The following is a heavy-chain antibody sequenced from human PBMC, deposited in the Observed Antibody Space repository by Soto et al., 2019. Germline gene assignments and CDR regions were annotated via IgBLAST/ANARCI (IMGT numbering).Heavy chain of an antibody. CDR1: GFTFSSYE. D-gene: IGHD3-9*01. V-gene: IGHV3-48*03. CDR3: AREGAYYDILTGLDY. J-gene: IGHJ4*02. CDR2: ISSSGSTI. Sequence: PGGSLRLSCAASGFTFSSYEMNWVRQAPGKGLEWVSYISSSGSTIYYADSVKGRFTISRDNAKNSLYLQMNSLRAEDTAVYYCAREGAYYDILTGLDYWGQGTLVTVSS.